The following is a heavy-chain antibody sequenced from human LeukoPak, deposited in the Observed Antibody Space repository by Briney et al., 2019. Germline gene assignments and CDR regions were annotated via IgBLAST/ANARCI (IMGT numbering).Heavy chain of an antibody. Sequence: ASVKFSCKASGYTFTGYGISWVRQAPGQGLEWMGWIYSYNGNTNYAQKFQGRVTMTTDTPTSIAYMELRSLTSDDTAVYYCARLKNYGDYGYWGQGTLVTVSS. CDR1: GYTFTGYG. CDR3: ARLKNYGDYGY. CDR2: IYSYNGNT. D-gene: IGHD4-17*01. J-gene: IGHJ4*02. V-gene: IGHV1-18*01.